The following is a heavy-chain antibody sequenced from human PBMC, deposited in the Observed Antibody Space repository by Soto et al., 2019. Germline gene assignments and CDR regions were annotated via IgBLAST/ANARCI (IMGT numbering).Heavy chain of an antibody. CDR1: GFSLSTSGVG. CDR2: IYWNDDK. J-gene: IGHJ4*02. V-gene: IGHV2-5*01. D-gene: IGHD3-9*01. CDR3: AHTPLRYFDWLFHYFGY. Sequence: SGPTLVNPTQTLTLTCTFSGFSLSTSGVGVGWIRQPPGKALEWLALIYWNDDKRYSPSLKSRLAITKDTSKNQVVLTMTNMDPVDTATYYCAHTPLRYFDWLFHYFGYWGQGTLVTVSS.